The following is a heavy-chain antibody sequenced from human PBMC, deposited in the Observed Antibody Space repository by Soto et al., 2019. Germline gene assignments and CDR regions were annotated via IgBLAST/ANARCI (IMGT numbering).Heavy chain of an antibody. V-gene: IGHV1-69*01. CDR1: GGTFSTSL. CDR3: ARGYTDYDDHSGSFDS. CDR2: IIPIFGTP. J-gene: IGHJ4*02. Sequence: QVQLVQSGAEVKKPGSSVKVSCKASGGTFSTSLISWVRQAPGQGLEWMGGIIPIFGTPNYAQKFQGRVTITADESKSTVYMERNSLRCEYAALYYCARGYTDYDDHSGSFDSGGQGTQVTVSS. D-gene: IGHD3-22*01.